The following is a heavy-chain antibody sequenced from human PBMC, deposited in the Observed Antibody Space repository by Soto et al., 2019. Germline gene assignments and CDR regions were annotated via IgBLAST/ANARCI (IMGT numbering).Heavy chain of an antibody. Sequence: QVQLVQSGAEVKKPGSSVKVSCKASGGTFSSYAISWVRQAPGQGLEWMGGIIPIFGTANYAQKFQGRVTITADKSTSTAYMELSSLRSADTAVYYCATTHHRMEVAASDYWGQGTLVTVSS. D-gene: IGHD2-15*01. CDR1: GGTFSSYA. CDR3: ATTHHRMEVAASDY. V-gene: IGHV1-69*06. J-gene: IGHJ4*02. CDR2: IIPIFGTA.